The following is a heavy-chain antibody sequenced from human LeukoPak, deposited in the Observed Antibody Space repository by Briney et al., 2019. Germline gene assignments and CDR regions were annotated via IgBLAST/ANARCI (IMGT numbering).Heavy chain of an antibody. D-gene: IGHD6-13*01. CDR1: GGSISSYY. V-gene: IGHV4-4*07. Sequence: SETLSLTCTVSGGSISSYYWSWIRQPAGKGLEWIGRIYTSGSTNYNPSLKSRVTMSVDTSKNQFSLKLSSVTAADTAVYYCARERQQLVLRYYYYMDVWGKGTTVTISS. J-gene: IGHJ6*03. CDR2: IYTSGST. CDR3: ARERQQLVLRYYYYMDV.